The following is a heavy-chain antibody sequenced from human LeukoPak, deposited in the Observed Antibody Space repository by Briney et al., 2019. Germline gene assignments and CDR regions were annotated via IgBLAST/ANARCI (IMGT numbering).Heavy chain of an antibody. J-gene: IGHJ4*02. CDR2: IIPIFGTA. D-gene: IGHD3-22*01. CDR1: GGTFSSYA. V-gene: IGHV1-69*06. Sequence: GASVKVSCKASGGTFSSYAISWVRQAPGQGLEWMGGIIPIFGTANYAQKFQGRVTITADKSTSTAYMELSSLRSEDTAVYYCASAYDSSGYNLLQPFDYWGQGTLVTVSS. CDR3: ASAYDSSGYNLLQPFDY.